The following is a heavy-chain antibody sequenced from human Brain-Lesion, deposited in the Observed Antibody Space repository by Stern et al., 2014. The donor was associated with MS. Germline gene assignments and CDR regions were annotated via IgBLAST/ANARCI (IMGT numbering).Heavy chain of an antibody. J-gene: IGHJ5*02. CDR3: AGEEDIRYCSGGSCTGNWFDP. V-gene: IGHV4-39*01. CDR2: ISYSGNT. D-gene: IGHD2-15*01. Sequence: QVQLVESGPGLVKPSETLSLTCTVAGGSVSSTSYAWAWIRQPPGKGLEWIGTISYSGNTYYSPSLKSRLTISLDPSQHQFSLQLRSVTAADTAVYYCAGEEDIRYCSGGSCTGNWFDPWGQGTLVTVSS. CDR1: GGSVSSTSYA.